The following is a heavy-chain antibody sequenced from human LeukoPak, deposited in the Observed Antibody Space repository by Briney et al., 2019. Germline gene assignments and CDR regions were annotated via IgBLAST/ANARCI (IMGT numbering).Heavy chain of an antibody. V-gene: IGHV4-59*01. CDR3: ARGVRGGYNKYDFDY. CDR2: IYHSGRT. J-gene: IGHJ4*02. Sequence: PSETLSLTLSVLGGSISSYYWRWFGQPPGKGLEWIEYIYHSGRTNDNPSLTSRAAISVDTSKNQFSLRLSSVTAADTPVYFCARGVRGGYNKYDFDYWGQGTMVTVSS. D-gene: IGHD5-24*01. CDR1: GGSISSYY.